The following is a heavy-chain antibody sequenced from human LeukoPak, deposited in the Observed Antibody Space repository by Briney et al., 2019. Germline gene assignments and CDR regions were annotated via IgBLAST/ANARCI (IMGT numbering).Heavy chain of an antibody. J-gene: IGHJ6*03. D-gene: IGHD3-22*01. Sequence: ASVKVSCKASGYTFTSYYMHWVRQAPGQGLEWMGIINPSGGSTSYAQKFQGRVTMTRDTSTSTVYMELSSLRSEDTAVYYCARDLSGFSPLVGYMDVWGKGTTVTVSS. V-gene: IGHV1-46*01. CDR1: GYTFTSYY. CDR3: ARDLSGFSPLVGYMDV. CDR2: INPSGGST.